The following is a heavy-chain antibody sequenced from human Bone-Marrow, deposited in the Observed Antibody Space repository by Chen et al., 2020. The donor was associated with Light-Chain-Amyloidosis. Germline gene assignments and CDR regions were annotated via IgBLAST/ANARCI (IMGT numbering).Heavy chain of an antibody. CDR3: ARESPKLRFLVDP. CDR1: GFTFSSYW. Sequence: EVQLVESGGGLVQPGGSLRLSCAASGFTFSSYWMSWVRQAPGKGLEWVANIKQDGSEKYYVDSVKGRFTISRDNAKNSLYLQMNSLRAEDTAVYYCARESPKLRFLVDPWGQGTLVTVSS. V-gene: IGHV3-7*01. CDR2: IKQDGSEK. D-gene: IGHD3-3*01. J-gene: IGHJ5*02.